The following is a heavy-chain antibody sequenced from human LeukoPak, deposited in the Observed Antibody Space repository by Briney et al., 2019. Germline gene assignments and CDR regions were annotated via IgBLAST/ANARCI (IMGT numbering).Heavy chain of an antibody. CDR1: GGSFSGYY. J-gene: IGHJ5*02. CDR3: ARDVGWLTRVTTFYWFDP. Sequence: SETLSLTCAVYGGSFSGYYWSWIRQPPGKGLEWIGEINHSGSTNYNPSLKSRVTISIDTSKNQFSLKLSSVTAADTAVYYCARDVGWLTRVTTFYWFDPWGQGTLVTVSS. CDR2: INHSGST. V-gene: IGHV4-34*01. D-gene: IGHD2/OR15-2a*01.